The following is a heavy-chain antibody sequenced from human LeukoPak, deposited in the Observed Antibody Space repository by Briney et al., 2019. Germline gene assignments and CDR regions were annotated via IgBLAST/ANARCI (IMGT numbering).Heavy chain of an antibody. Sequence: SGGSLRLSCAASGFTFSSYWMSGVRQAPGKGLAWVANIKQDGSEKYFVDSVKGRFTISRDNAKNSLYLQMNSLRAEDTAVYYCARDQNDYVWGSYRFYFDYWGQGTLVTVSS. CDR2: IKQDGSEK. V-gene: IGHV3-7*01. CDR1: GFTFSSYW. J-gene: IGHJ4*02. D-gene: IGHD3-16*02. CDR3: ARDQNDYVWGSYRFYFDY.